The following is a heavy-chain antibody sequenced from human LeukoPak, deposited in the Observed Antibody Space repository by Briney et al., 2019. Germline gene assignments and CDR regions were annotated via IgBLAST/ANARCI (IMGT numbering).Heavy chain of an antibody. V-gene: IGHV1-18*01. D-gene: IGHD5-12*01. CDR2: ISAYNGDT. CDR3: AREGLSLGIVATIYVLFDY. J-gene: IGHJ4*02. Sequence: ASVKVSCKASGYTFTSYGISWARQAPGQGLEWMGWISAYNGDTNYAQKLQGRVTMTTDTSTSTAYMELRSLRSDDTAVYYCAREGLSLGIVATIYVLFDYWGQGTLVTVSS. CDR1: GYTFTSYG.